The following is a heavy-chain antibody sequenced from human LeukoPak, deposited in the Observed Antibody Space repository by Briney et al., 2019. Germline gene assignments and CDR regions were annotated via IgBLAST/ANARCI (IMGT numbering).Heavy chain of an antibody. J-gene: IGHJ4*02. CDR1: GGSISSYY. Sequence: SETLSLTCTVSGGSISSYYWSWIRQPAGKGLGWIGRIYTSGSTNYNPSLKSRVTMSVDTSKNQFSLKLSSVTAADTAVYYCARRAYYYDSSGYYDYWGQGTLVTVSS. D-gene: IGHD3-22*01. CDR3: ARRAYYYDSSGYYDY. V-gene: IGHV4-4*07. CDR2: IYTSGST.